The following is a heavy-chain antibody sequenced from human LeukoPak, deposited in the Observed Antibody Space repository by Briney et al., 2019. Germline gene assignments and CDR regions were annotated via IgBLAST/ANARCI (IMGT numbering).Heavy chain of an antibody. CDR3: ATGRPYNWNWHY. J-gene: IGHJ4*02. V-gene: IGHV1-24*01. Sequence: ASVTVSCKVSGYTLTELSMHWVRQAPGKGLEWMGGFDPEDGETIYAQKFQGRVTMTEDTSTDTAYMELSSLRSEDTAVYYCATGRPYNWNWHYWGQGTLVTVSS. CDR2: FDPEDGET. CDR1: GYTLTELS. D-gene: IGHD1-7*01.